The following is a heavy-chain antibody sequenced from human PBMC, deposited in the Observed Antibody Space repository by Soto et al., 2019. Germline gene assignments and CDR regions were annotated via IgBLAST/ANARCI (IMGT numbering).Heavy chain of an antibody. J-gene: IGHJ4*02. CDR2: INHSGST. Sequence: QVQLQQWGAGLLKPSETLSLTCAVYGGSFSGYYWSWIRQPPGKGLEWIGEINHSGSTNYNPSLQSRVTLSVDTSKNQCSLKLSSVTAADTAVYYCARGRGVGSGRSPVRNRGARHEKKPDWGQGTLVTVSS. CDR3: ARGRGVGSGRSPVRNRGARHEKKPD. CDR1: GGSFSGYY. V-gene: IGHV4-34*01. D-gene: IGHD3-10*01.